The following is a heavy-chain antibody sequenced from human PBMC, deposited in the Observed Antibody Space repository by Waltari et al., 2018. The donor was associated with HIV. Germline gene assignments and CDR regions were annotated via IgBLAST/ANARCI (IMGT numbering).Heavy chain of an antibody. CDR3: ARQGYSDSSGYHYYFDY. Sequence: QLQLQESGPGLAKPSEPLSLTCTVSGGSISSDTYYWGWIRQPPGKGLEWIGSIYYSGSTYYNPSLKSRVTISIDTSKNQFSLKLSSVTAADTAVYCCARQGYSDSSGYHYYFDYWGQGTLVTVSS. D-gene: IGHD3-22*01. V-gene: IGHV4-39*01. CDR2: IYYSGST. J-gene: IGHJ4*02. CDR1: GGSISSDTYY.